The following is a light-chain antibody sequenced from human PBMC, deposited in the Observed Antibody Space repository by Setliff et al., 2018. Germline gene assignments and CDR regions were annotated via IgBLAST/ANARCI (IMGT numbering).Light chain of an antibody. J-gene: IGLJ1*01. CDR3: TSYTTSNSHV. V-gene: IGLV2-14*01. CDR1: GSDVGAYKF. CDR2: DVS. Sequence: QSALTQPASVSGSPGQSIAVSCTGSGSDVGAYKFVSWYQQRPGKAPRLMIYDVSNRPSGVSDRFSGSKSGNTASLTISGLRTEDEADYYCTSYTTSNSHVFGTGTKVTVL.